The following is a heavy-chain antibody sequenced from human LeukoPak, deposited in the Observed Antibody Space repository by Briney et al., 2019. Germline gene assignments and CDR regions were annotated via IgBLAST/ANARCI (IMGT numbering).Heavy chain of an antibody. D-gene: IGHD4-17*01. CDR3: ARSHDYGDYIPGDAFDI. CDR2: IRYDGSNK. J-gene: IGHJ3*02. CDR1: GFTFSSYG. V-gene: IGHV3-30*02. Sequence: PGGSLRLSCAASGFTFSSYGIHWVRQAPGKGLEWVAFIRYDGSNKYYTDSVKGRFTISRDNSKNTLYLQMNSLRPEDTAVYYCARSHDYGDYIPGDAFDIWGQGTMVTVSS.